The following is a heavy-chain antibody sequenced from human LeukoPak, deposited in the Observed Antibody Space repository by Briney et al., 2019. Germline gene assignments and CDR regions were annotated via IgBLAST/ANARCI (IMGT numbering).Heavy chain of an antibody. CDR1: XGTXSSYA. J-gene: IGHJ4*02. CDR2: IIPIFGTA. D-gene: IGHD6-6*01. V-gene: IGHV1-69*13. Sequence: SVKVSXXASXGTXSSYAISWVRQAPGQGLEWMGGIIPIFGTANYAQKFQGRVTITADESTSTAYMELSSLRSEDTAVYYCARDGVYSSSNFDYWGQGTLVTVSS. CDR3: ARDGVYSSSNFDY.